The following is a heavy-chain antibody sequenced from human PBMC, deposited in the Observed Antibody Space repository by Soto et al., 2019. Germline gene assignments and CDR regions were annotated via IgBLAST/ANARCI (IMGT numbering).Heavy chain of an antibody. Sequence: ASVKVSCKASGYTFTSYGISWVRQAPGQGREWMGWISAYNGNTNYAQKLQGRVTMTTDTSTSTAYMELRSLRSDDTAVYYCAGQIATYYYYGMEVWGQGTTVIVSS. CDR3: AGQIATYYYYGMEV. CDR1: GYTFTSYG. CDR2: ISAYNGNT. J-gene: IGHJ6*01. V-gene: IGHV1-18*01.